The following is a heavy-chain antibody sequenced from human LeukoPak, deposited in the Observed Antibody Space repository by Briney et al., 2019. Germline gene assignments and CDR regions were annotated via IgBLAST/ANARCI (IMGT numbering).Heavy chain of an antibody. CDR2: IYATDLT. CDR3: ARGFGSGTSPIDL. CDR1: GRSIRSVY. J-gene: IGHJ5*02. V-gene: IGHV4-4*07. D-gene: IGHD3-10*01. Sequence: SETLSLTCTVSGRSIRSVYWNWIRQSAGKGLEWIGRIYATDLTNYNPSLKSRVTLSVDMSKNELSLTLKTVTAADTDVYYCARGFGSGTSPIDLWGQGALVTVSS.